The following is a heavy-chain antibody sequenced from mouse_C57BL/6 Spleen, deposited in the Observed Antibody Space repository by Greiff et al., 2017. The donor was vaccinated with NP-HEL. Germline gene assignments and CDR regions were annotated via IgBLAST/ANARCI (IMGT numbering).Heavy chain of an antibody. Sequence: EVQLVESGPGLVKPSQSLSLTCSVTGYSITSGYYWNWIRQFPGNKLEWMGYISYDGSNNYNPSLKNRISITRDTSKNQFFLKLNSVTTEDTATYYCARGGGYYDFDYWGQGTTLTVSS. CDR1: GYSITSGYY. CDR3: ARGGGYYDFDY. CDR2: ISYDGSN. J-gene: IGHJ2*01. D-gene: IGHD2-3*01. V-gene: IGHV3-6*01.